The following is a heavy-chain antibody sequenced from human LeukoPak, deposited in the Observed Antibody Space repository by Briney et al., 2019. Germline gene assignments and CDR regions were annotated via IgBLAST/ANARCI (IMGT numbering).Heavy chain of an antibody. CDR3: ARDYSGSYYFDY. CDR2: IYYSGST. J-gene: IGHJ4*02. Sequence: SETLSLTCNVSGGSISSYYWSWIRQPPGKELEWIGYIYYSGSTNYNPSLKSRVTISVDTSKSHFSLELSSVTTADTAVYYCARDYSGSYYFDYWGQGIPVTVSS. V-gene: IGHV4-59*01. CDR1: GGSISSYY. D-gene: IGHD1-26*01.